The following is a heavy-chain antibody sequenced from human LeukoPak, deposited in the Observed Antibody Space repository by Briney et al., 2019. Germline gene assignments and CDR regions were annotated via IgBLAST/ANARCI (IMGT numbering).Heavy chain of an antibody. D-gene: IGHD5-24*01. CDR1: GFTFSSYS. CDR3: ARGDGYNYRVYFDY. J-gene: IGHJ4*02. Sequence: PGGSLRLSCAASGFTFSSYSMNWVRQAPGKGLEWVSSISSSSSYIYYADSVKGRFTISRDNAKNSLYLQMNSLRAEDTAVYYCARGDGYNYRVYFDYWGQGTLVTVSS. CDR2: ISSSSSYI. V-gene: IGHV3-21*01.